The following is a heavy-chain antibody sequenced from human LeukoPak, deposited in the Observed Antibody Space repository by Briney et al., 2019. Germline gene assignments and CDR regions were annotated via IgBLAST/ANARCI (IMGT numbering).Heavy chain of an antibody. Sequence: GGSLRLSCAASGFTFSSNYMSWVRQAPGKGLEWVSVIYSGGSTYYSDSVMGRFTISRDNSKNTLYLQMNSLRAEDTAVYYCARTEEGSGSTHFDYWGQGTLVTVSS. J-gene: IGHJ4*02. V-gene: IGHV3-53*01. CDR2: IYSGGST. CDR1: GFTFSSNY. D-gene: IGHD3-10*01. CDR3: ARTEEGSGSTHFDY.